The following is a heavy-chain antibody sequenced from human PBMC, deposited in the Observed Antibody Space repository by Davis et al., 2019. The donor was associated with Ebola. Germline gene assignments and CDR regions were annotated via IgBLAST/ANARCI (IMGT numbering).Heavy chain of an antibody. Sequence: PGGSLRLSCAASGFTFSSYAMHWVRQAPGKGLEWVAVISYDGSNKYYADSVKGRFTISRDNAKNSLYLQMNSLRAEDTAVYYCARVPEYCTGGVCYPGPLYWGQGTLVTVSS. D-gene: IGHD2-8*02. CDR3: ARVPEYCTGGVCYPGPLY. CDR2: ISYDGSNK. J-gene: IGHJ4*02. CDR1: GFTFSSYA. V-gene: IGHV3-30-3*01.